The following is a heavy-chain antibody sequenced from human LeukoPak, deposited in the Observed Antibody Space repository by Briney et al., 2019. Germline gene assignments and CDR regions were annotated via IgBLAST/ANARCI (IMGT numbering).Heavy chain of an antibody. CDR3: AKVGGLCSGGSCYSFAIDY. J-gene: IGHJ4*02. CDR1: GFTFSSYA. CDR2: ISGSGGST. Sequence: TGGSLRLSCAASGFTFSSYAMSWVRQAPGKGLEWVSAISGSGGSTYYADSVKGRFTISRDNSKNTLYLQMNSLRAEDTAVYYCAKVGGLCSGGSCYSFAIDYWGQGTLVTVSS. V-gene: IGHV3-23*01. D-gene: IGHD2-15*01.